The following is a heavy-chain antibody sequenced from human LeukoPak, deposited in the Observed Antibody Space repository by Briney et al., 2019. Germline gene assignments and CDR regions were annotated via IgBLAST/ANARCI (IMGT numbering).Heavy chain of an antibody. V-gene: IGHV3-23*01. J-gene: IGHJ4*02. D-gene: IGHD3-9*01. Sequence: PGGSMRLSCAASGFTFSSYAMSWVRQAPGKGLEWVSAISGSGGSTYYADSVKGRFTISTDNSKNTLYLQMNSLRAEDTAVYYCAKPRYFVWLAFDYWGQGTLVTVSS. CDR2: ISGSGGST. CDR1: GFTFSSYA. CDR3: AKPRYFVWLAFDY.